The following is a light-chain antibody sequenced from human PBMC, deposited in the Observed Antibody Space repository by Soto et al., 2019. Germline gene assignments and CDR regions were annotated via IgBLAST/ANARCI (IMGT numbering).Light chain of an antibody. Sequence: EIVLTQSPGTLSLSPGERATLSCRASQSVRSSFLAWYQQKPGQAPRLLIYGASTRATGISDRVSGSGSGTDFTLTISRLEPEDFAVYYCQQYGSSPNTFGQGTKLEIK. CDR1: QSVRSSF. V-gene: IGKV3-20*01. CDR2: GAS. J-gene: IGKJ2*01. CDR3: QQYGSSPNT.